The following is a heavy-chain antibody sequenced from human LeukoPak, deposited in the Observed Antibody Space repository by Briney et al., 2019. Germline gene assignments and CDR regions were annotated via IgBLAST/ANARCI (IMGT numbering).Heavy chain of an antibody. Sequence: PGGSLRLSCAASGFPFSNYWMHWVRQAPGKGLVWVSRMNSDGSSTSHADSVKGRFTISRDNAKNTLYLQMNSLRAEDAAVYYCATVSRSSGRGYFDYWGPGTLVTVSS. D-gene: IGHD6-19*01. J-gene: IGHJ4*02. CDR2: MNSDGSST. CDR3: ATVSRSSGRGYFDY. CDR1: GFPFSNYW. V-gene: IGHV3-74*01.